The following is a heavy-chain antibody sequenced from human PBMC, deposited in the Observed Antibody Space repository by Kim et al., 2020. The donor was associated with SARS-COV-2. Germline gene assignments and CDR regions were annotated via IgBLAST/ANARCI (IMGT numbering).Heavy chain of an antibody. CDR1: GGSISSYY. D-gene: IGHD2-21*02. V-gene: IGHV4-59*13. Sequence: SETLSLTCTVSGGSISSYYWSWIRQPPGKGLEWIGYIYYSGSTNYNPSLKSRVTISVDTSKNQFSLKLSSVTAADTAVYYCARVLSRYYLVTATRNDAFDIWGQGTMVTVSS. CDR2: IYYSGST. CDR3: ARVLSRYYLVTATRNDAFDI. J-gene: IGHJ3*02.